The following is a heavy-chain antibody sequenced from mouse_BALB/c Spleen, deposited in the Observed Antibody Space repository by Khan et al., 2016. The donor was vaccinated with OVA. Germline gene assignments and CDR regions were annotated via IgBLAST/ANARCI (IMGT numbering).Heavy chain of an antibody. CDR2: IANTADDYRT. CDR1: GFTFTDYY. CDR3: ARDQVGSYFDY. D-gene: IGHD4-1*02. J-gene: IGHJ2*01. V-gene: IGHV7-3*02. Sequence: EVKLVESGGGLVQPGGSLRLSCATSGFTFTDYYMTWVRQPPGEALEWLGFIANTADDYRTEYSASVRGRFTISRDASKNILYLQMTTLRAEDSATYYCARDQVGSYFDYWGQGTTLTVSS.